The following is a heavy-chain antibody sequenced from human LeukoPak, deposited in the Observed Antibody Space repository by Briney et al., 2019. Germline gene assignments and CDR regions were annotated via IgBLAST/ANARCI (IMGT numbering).Heavy chain of an antibody. CDR3: AKGVGWLVLAFDI. V-gene: IGHV3-23*01. CDR1: GFTFNNAW. J-gene: IGHJ3*02. CDR2: ISGSGGST. Sequence: GGSLRLSCAASGFTFNNAWMSWVRQAPGKGLEWVSAISGSGGSTYYADSVKGRFTISRDNSKNTLYLQMNSLRAEDTAVYYCAKGVGWLVLAFDIWGQGTMVTISS. D-gene: IGHD6-19*01.